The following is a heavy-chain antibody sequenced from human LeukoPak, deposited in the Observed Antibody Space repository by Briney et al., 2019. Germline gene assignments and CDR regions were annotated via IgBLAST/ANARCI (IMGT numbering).Heavy chain of an antibody. CDR1: GFTFSSYW. D-gene: IGHD6-19*01. CDR2: TNQDGSEK. V-gene: IGHV3-7*03. CDR3: AADWEWLVPVDY. J-gene: IGHJ4*02. Sequence: GGSLRLSCAASGFTFSSYWMSWVRQVPGKGLEWVANTNQDGSEKYYVDSVKGRFTISRDNAKNSVFLQMNSLRAEDTAVYYCAADWEWLVPVDYWGQGTLVTVSS.